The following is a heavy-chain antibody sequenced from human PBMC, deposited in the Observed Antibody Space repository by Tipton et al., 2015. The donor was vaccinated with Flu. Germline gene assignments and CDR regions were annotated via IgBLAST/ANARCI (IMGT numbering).Heavy chain of an antibody. D-gene: IGHD2/OR15-2a*01. CDR3: ARRGLLWYFDL. Sequence: TLSLTCAVYGGSFSGYYWSWICQPPGKGLEWIGEINHSGSTNYNPSLKSRVTISVDTSKNQFSLKLSSVTAADTAVYYCARRGLLWYFDLWGRGTLVTVSS. J-gene: IGHJ2*01. CDR1: GGSFSGYY. CDR2: INHSGST. V-gene: IGHV4-34*01.